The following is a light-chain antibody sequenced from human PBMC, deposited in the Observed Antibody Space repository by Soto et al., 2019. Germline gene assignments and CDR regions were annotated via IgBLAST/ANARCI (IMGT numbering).Light chain of an antibody. CDR3: QQYGSSPRT. J-gene: IGKJ1*01. CDR2: GAS. CDR1: QSVSSSY. V-gene: IGKV3-20*01. Sequence: EIVLTQSPGTLSSSPGERATLSCRASQSVSSSYLAWYQQKPGQAPRLLIYGASSRATGIPDRFSGSGSGTDFTLTISRLEPEDFAVYYCQQYGSSPRTFGQGTKLDIK.